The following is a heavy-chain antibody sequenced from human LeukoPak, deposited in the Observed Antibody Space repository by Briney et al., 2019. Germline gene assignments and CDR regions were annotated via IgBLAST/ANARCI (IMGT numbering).Heavy chain of an antibody. CDR3: APPLVEMATIGIDY. CDR2: ISSSGSTI. J-gene: IGHJ4*02. V-gene: IGHV3-48*03. D-gene: IGHD5-24*01. CDR1: GFTFSSYE. Sequence: GGSLRLSCAASGFTFSSYEMNWVRQAPGKGLGWVSYISSSGSTIYYADSVKGRFTISRDNAKNSLYLQMNSLRAEDTAVYYCAPPLVEMATIGIDYWGQGTLVTVSS.